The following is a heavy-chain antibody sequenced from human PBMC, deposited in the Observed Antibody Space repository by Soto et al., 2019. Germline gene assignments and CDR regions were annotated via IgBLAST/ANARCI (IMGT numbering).Heavy chain of an antibody. Sequence: PSETLSLTCTVSGGSISSGGYYWSWIRQHPGKGLEWIGYIYYSGSTYYNPSLKSRVTISVDTSKNQFSLKLSSVTAADTAVYYCARDRHDYYDSSGTFDYWGQGTLVTVSS. CDR3: ARDRHDYYDSSGTFDY. CDR2: IYYSGST. J-gene: IGHJ4*02. V-gene: IGHV4-31*03. D-gene: IGHD3-22*01. CDR1: GGSISSGGYY.